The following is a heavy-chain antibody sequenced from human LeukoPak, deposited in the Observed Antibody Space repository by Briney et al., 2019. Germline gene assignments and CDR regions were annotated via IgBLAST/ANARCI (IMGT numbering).Heavy chain of an antibody. J-gene: IGHJ3*02. CDR3: ARGYYDILTGYYDAFDI. CDR1: GGSISSYY. CDR2: IYYSGST. V-gene: IGHV4-59*01. D-gene: IGHD3-9*01. Sequence: SETLSLTCTVSGGSISSYYWSWIRQPPGKGLEWIGYIYYSGSTNYNPSLKSRVTISVDTSKNQFSLKLSSVTAADTAVYYCARGYYDILTGYYDAFDIWGQGTMVTVPS.